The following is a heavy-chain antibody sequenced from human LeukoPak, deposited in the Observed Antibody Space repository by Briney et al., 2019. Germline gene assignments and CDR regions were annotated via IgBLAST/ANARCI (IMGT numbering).Heavy chain of an antibody. V-gene: IGHV1-18*01. Sequence: ASVKVSCKASGYTFTSYGISWVRQAPGQGLEWMGWISAYNGNTNYAQKLQGRVTMTTDTSTSTAYMELRSLRSDDTAVYYCARDRGSVTMVRGVITGDYWGQGTLVTVSS. CDR3: ARDRGSVTMVRGVITGDY. CDR1: GYTFTSYG. D-gene: IGHD3-10*01. CDR2: ISAYNGNT. J-gene: IGHJ4*02.